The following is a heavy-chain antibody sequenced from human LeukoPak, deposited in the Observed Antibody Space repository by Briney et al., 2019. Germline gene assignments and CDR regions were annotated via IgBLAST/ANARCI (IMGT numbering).Heavy chain of an antibody. V-gene: IGHV3-48*03. J-gene: IGHJ4*02. CDR2: ISRSGSTI. D-gene: IGHD2-15*01. CDR3: AREGMVVGADFDY. Sequence: GGSLRLSCVASGFSFSNYEMNWVRQAPGKGLEWVSHISRSGSTINYAESVKGRFTISRDNAKNSVYLQMNSLRAEDTAVYYCAREGMVVGADFDYWGQGTRVTVSS. CDR1: GFSFSNYE.